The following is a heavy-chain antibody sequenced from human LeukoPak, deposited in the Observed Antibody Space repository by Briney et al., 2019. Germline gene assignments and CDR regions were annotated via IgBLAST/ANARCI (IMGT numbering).Heavy chain of an antibody. Sequence: PSETLSLTCTVSGGSIRSYYWSWIRQPPGKGLECIGYIYYIGSTNYNPSLKSRVTISVDTSKYQFSLKLSSVTAADTAVYYCARQGSWYGYYMDVWGKGTTVTVSS. CDR3: ARQGSWYGYYMDV. CDR2: IYYIGST. D-gene: IGHD6-13*01. V-gene: IGHV4-59*08. CDR1: GGSIRSYY. J-gene: IGHJ6*03.